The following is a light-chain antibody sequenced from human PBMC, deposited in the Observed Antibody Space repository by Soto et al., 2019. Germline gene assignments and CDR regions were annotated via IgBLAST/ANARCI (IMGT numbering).Light chain of an antibody. CDR2: GAS. CDR3: QQYGSAPTWT. CDR1: QSVSSNY. Sequence: ERVLPQSPSPLSLSPGERSTLSCMASQSVSSNYLAWYQQKPGQAPRLLIYGASTRATGIPDRFSGSGSGTDFTLTISRLEPEDSAVYYCQQYGSAPTWTFGQGTKVDNK. J-gene: IGKJ1*01. V-gene: IGKV3-20*01.